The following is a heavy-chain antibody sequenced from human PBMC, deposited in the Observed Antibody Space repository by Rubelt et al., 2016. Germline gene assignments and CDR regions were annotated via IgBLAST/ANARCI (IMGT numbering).Heavy chain of an antibody. CDR3: ARWATASGRLGGGYYYYGMDV. V-gene: IGHV4-34*01. J-gene: IGHJ6*02. CDR2: IYYSGST. CDR1: GGSFSGYY. Sequence: QVQLQQWGAGLLKPSETLSLTCAVYGGSFSGYYWSWIRQHPGKGLEWIGYIYYSGSTYYNPSLKSRVTISVDTSKNQFSLKLSSVTAADTAVYYCARWATASGRLGGGYYYYGMDVWGQGTTVTVSS. D-gene: IGHD2-15*01.